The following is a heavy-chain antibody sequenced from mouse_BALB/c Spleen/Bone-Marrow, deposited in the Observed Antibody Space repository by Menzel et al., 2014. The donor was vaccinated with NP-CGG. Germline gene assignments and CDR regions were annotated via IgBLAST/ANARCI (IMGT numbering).Heavy chain of an antibody. D-gene: IGHD1-1*01. CDR2: IRYSGST. CDR1: DYSITSDYA. V-gene: IGHV3-2*02. Sequence: ESGPGLVKPSQSLSLTCTVTDYSITSDYAWNWIRQFPGNKLEWMGYIRYSGSTSYNPSLKSRISITRDTSKNQFFLQLNSVTTEDTATYYCAIGSSPYYYGMDYWGQGTSVTVSS. CDR3: AIGSSPYYYGMDY. J-gene: IGHJ4*01.